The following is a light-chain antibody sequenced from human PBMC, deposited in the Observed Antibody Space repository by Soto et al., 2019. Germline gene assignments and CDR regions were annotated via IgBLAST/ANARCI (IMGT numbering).Light chain of an antibody. CDR1: QSVSSSY. J-gene: IGKJ1*01. V-gene: IGKV3-20*01. CDR3: QQYGSSPRT. CDR2: GAS. Sequence: IVLTQSPGTLSLSPGERATLSCRASQSVSSSYLAWYQQKPGQAPRLLIYGASSRATGIPDRFSGSGSGTDFTLIISRLEPEDFAVYYCQQYGSSPRTFGQGTKVDIK.